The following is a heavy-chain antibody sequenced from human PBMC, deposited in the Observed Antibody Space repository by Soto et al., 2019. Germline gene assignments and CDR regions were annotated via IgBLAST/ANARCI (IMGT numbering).Heavy chain of an antibody. CDR2: IKSDGGNI. D-gene: IGHD3-10*01. CDR3: ARGGFSGSGSFIQGDY. V-gene: IGHV3-74*01. Sequence: EVQLVESGGGLVQPGGSLRLSCAASGFTFSSYWMHWVRQAPGKGLVWVSRIKSDGGNINYADSVKGRFTISRDNAKNPLYLQMTSLRAEDTAIYYCARGGFSGSGSFIQGDYWGQGTLVTVSS. J-gene: IGHJ4*02. CDR1: GFTFSSYW.